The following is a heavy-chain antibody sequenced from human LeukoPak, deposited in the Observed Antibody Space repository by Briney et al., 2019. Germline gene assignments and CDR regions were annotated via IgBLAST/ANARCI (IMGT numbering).Heavy chain of an antibody. V-gene: IGHV1-46*01. CDR2: INSSGGST. CDR1: GYTFTSYY. Sequence: ASVKVSCKASGYTFTSYYMHWVRQAPGQGLEWMGIINSSGGSTTYAQKFQGRVTMTRDTSTSTVYMELSSLRSEDTAVYYCANTLADYSRFNYWGQGTLVTVSS. J-gene: IGHJ4*02. CDR3: ANTLADYSRFNY. D-gene: IGHD4-11*01.